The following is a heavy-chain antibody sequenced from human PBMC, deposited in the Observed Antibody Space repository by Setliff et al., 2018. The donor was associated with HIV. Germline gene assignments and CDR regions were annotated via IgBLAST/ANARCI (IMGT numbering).Heavy chain of an antibody. Sequence: ASVKVSCKASGYTFTSYDINWVRQATGQGLEWMGWMNPNSGNTGYAQKFQGRVTMTTDRSTSTAYMELRGLRSDDTAVYYCARDVGRDGYCFDHWGQGTLVTVSS. CDR3: ARDVGRDGYCFDH. CDR1: GYTFTSYD. V-gene: IGHV1-8*02. D-gene: IGHD5-12*01. J-gene: IGHJ4*02. CDR2: MNPNSGNT.